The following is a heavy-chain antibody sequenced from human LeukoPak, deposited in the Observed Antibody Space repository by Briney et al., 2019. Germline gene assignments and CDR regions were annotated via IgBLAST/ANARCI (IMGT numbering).Heavy chain of an antibody. D-gene: IGHD2-2*01. CDR2: ISSSSSYI. V-gene: IGHV3-21*01. CDR3: ARHRRGLIQPVVPAANYYYYYMDV. J-gene: IGHJ6*03. CDR1: GFTFSSYS. Sequence: GGSLRLSCAASGFTFSSYSMNRVRQAPGKGLEWVSSISSSSSYIYYADSVKGRFTISRDNAKNSLYLQMNSLRAEDTAVYYCARHRRGLIQPVVPAANYYYYYMDVWGKGTTVTVSS.